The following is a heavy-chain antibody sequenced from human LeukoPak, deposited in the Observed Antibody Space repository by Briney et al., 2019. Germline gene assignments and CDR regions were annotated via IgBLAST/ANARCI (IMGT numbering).Heavy chain of an antibody. V-gene: IGHV6-1*01. CDR2: TYYRSKWYN. D-gene: IGHD3-3*01. J-gene: IGHJ6*02. CDR1: GDSVSSNSAA. Sequence: SQILSLTCAISGDSVSSNSAAWNWIRQSPSRGLEWLGRTYYRSKWYNDYAVSVKSRITINPDTSKNQFSLQLNSVTPEDTAVYYCARAYSGAVDYYYYGMDVWGQGTTVTVSS. CDR3: ARAYSGAVDYYYYGMDV.